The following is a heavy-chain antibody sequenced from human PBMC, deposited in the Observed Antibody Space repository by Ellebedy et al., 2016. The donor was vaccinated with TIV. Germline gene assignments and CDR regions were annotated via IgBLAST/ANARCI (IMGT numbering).Heavy chain of an antibody. J-gene: IGHJ4*02. CDR1: GFTFSNYV. CDR2: ISRSGSTI. CDR3: AREDIVSTINH. D-gene: IGHD5/OR15-5a*01. Sequence: GESLKISXAASGFTFSNYVMHWVRQAPGKGLEWVSYISRSGSTIYYADSVKGRFSISRDNAKDSLYLQMNSLRDEDTAVYYCAREDIVSTINHWGQGTLVTVSS. V-gene: IGHV3-48*02.